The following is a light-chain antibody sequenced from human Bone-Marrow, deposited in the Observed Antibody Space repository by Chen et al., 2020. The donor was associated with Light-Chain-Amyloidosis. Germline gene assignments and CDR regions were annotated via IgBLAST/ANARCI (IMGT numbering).Light chain of an antibody. CDR2: EVN. Sequence: QSALTQPASVSGSPGQSITISFTGSSSDVGNYNLVSWYQQPPGKAPKLMIFEVNKRPSGVSNRFSGSKSGNTASLTISGLLAEDEADYHCGSYAGSNTVVFGGGTKLTVL. V-gene: IGLV2-23*02. CDR3: GSYAGSNTVV. CDR1: SSDVGNYNL. J-gene: IGLJ2*01.